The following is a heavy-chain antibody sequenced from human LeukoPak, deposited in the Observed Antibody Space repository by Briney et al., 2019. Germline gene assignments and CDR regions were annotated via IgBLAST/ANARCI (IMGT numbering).Heavy chain of an antibody. CDR2: TSSGGST. Sequence: PGGSLTLSSAASAFTVSSNYMSWDRQAPGDGPEWVSVTSSGGSTYYADSVKGRFTIFRDNSKNTLYLQMNSLRAEDTAVYYCAREFPEYSSSWYGYFDYWSQGTLVTVSS. CDR1: AFTVSSNY. V-gene: IGHV3-53*01. J-gene: IGHJ4*02. CDR3: AREFPEYSSSWYGYFDY. D-gene: IGHD6-13*01.